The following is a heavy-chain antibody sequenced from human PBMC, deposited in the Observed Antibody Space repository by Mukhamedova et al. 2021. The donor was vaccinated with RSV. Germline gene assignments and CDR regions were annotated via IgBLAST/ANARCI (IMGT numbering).Heavy chain of an antibody. V-gene: IGHV1-18*01. Sequence: GLEWMGWISAYNGNTNYAQKLQGRVTMTTDTSTSTAYMELRSLRSDDTAVYYCASDRGGYSGRGDAFDIWGQGTMVTVSS. CDR3: ASDRGGYSGRGDAFDI. D-gene: IGHD5-12*01. CDR2: ISAYNGNT. J-gene: IGHJ3*02.